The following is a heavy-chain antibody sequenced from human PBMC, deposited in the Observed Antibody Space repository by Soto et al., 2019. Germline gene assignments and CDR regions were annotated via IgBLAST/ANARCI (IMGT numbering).Heavy chain of an antibody. Sequence: QVQLVQSGAEVKKPGASVKVSCKAPGYTFTSYAMHWVRQAPGQRLGWMGWLNAGNANTKYSQTCQARVTITRDTSASTAHMELSSLRSEDTAVYYCASGDYYDIHDYWGQGTLVTVSS. D-gene: IGHD3-22*01. CDR1: GYTFTSYA. V-gene: IGHV1-3*01. J-gene: IGHJ4*02. CDR3: ASGDYYDIHDY. CDR2: LNAGNANT.